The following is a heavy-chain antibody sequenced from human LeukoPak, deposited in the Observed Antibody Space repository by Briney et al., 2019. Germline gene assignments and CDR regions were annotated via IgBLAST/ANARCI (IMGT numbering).Heavy chain of an antibody. V-gene: IGHV3-74*01. J-gene: IGHJ6*04. CDR2: INSDVSIT. Sequence: GGSLRLSSAASGFTFRSYWMHWVRQAPGKGLVWVSRINSDVSITTYADSVKGRFTTSRDNAKNSLYLQMNSLRAEDTAVYYCAELGITMIGGVWGKGTTVTISS. D-gene: IGHD3-10*02. CDR1: GFTFRSYW. CDR3: AELGITMIGGV.